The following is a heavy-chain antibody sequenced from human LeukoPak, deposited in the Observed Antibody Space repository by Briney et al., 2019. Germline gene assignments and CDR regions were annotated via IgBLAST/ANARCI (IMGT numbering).Heavy chain of an antibody. CDR3: ARRREGYNQLDY. CDR1: GGSIITNDYW. V-gene: IGHV4-39*01. J-gene: IGHJ4*01. Sequence: SEALSLTCVVSGGSIITNDYWWGWIRQPPGKGLEWIGTIDHAGTTFYNVSLKSRVTISVDTPNNQFSLRLNSVGAADTAVYYCARRREGYNQLDYWGHGTLVTVSS. CDR2: IDHAGTT. D-gene: IGHD5-24*01.